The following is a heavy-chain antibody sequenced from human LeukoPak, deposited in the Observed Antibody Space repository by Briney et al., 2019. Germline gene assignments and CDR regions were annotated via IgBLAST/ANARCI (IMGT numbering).Heavy chain of an antibody. D-gene: IGHD6-13*01. Sequence: SETLSLTCTVSGGSISSYYWSWIRQPPGKGLEWIGYIYYSGSTNYNPSLKSRVTISVDTSKNQFSLKLSSVTAADTAVYYCARHGYSSSWPPTTYALDIWGQGTMVTVSS. CDR1: GGSISSYY. J-gene: IGHJ3*02. CDR3: ARHGYSSSWPPTTYALDI. CDR2: IYYSGST. V-gene: IGHV4-59*08.